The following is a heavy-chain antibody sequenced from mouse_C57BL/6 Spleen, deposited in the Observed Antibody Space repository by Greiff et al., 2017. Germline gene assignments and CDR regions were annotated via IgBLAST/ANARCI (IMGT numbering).Heavy chain of an antibody. CDR1: GYTFTDYE. V-gene: IGHV1-15*01. Sequence: VKLQESGAELVRPGASVTLSCKASGYTFTDYELHWVKQTPVHGLEWIGAIDPETGGTAYNQKFKGKAILTADKSSSTAYMELRSLTSEDSAVYYCTRRPGYSNYFDYWGQGTTLTVSS. CDR3: TRRPGYSNYFDY. D-gene: IGHD2-5*01. CDR2: IDPETGGT. J-gene: IGHJ2*01.